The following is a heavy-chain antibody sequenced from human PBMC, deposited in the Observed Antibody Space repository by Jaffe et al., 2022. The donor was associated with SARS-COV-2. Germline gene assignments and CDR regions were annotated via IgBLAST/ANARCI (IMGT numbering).Heavy chain of an antibody. J-gene: IGHJ4*02. Sequence: EVQLLESGGGLVQPGGSLRLSCAASGFTFSSYAMSWVRQAPGKGLEWVSAISGSGGSTYYADSVKGRFTISRDNSKNTLYLQMNSLRAEDTAVYYCAKDSPNYCSGGSCPDYWGQGTLVTVSS. CDR2: ISGSGGST. V-gene: IGHV3-23*01. CDR3: AKDSPNYCSGGSCPDY. D-gene: IGHD2-15*01. CDR1: GFTFSSYA.